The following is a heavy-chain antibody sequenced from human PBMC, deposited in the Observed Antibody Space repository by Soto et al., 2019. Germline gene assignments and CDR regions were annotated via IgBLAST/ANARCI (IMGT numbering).Heavy chain of an antibody. J-gene: IGHJ4*02. D-gene: IGHD6-19*01. CDR3: ARARSLVAGDRALGY. V-gene: IGHV1-18*01. Sequence: QVQLVQSGAEVKKPGASVKVSCKASGYTFTTYGVYWLRQAPGQGPEWMGWINVYNGNTMYAQNLQGRVTMTTDTSTNTAYRELRSLRSDDTAVYYCARARSLVAGDRALGYCGQGTLVTVSS. CDR2: INVYNGNT. CDR1: GYTFTTYG.